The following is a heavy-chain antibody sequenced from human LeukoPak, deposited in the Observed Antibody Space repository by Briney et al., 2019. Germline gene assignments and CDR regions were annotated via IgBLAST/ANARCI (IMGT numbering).Heavy chain of an antibody. D-gene: IGHD3-10*01. CDR2: ISYDGSNK. Sequence: GGSLRLSCAASGFTFSSYGMHWVRQAPGKGLEWVAVISYDGSNKYYAGSVKGRFTISRDNSKNTLYLQMNSLRAEDTAVYYCARHLWFTFWGQGTLVTVSS. CDR3: ARHLWFTF. CDR1: GFTFSSYG. V-gene: IGHV3-30*03. J-gene: IGHJ4*02.